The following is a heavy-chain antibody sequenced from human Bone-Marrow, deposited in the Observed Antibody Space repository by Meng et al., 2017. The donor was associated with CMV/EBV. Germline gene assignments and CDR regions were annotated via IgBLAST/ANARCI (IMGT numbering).Heavy chain of an antibody. CDR3: ARAQRYYDILTGYHTPLDY. CDR2: ISSSGSTI. V-gene: IGHV3-11*04. CDR1: FSDYY. J-gene: IGHJ4*02. Sequence: FSDYYMSWIGQGPGKGLEWVSYISSSGSTIYYADSVKGRFTISRDNAKNSLYLQMNSLRAEDTAVYYCARAQRYYDILTGYHTPLDYWGQGTLVTVSS. D-gene: IGHD3-9*01.